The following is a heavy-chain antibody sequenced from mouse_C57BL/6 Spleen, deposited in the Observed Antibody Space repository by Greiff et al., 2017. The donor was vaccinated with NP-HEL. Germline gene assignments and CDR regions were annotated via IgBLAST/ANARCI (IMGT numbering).Heavy chain of an antibody. Sequence: EVHLVESGPGLVKPSQSLSLTCSVTGYSITSGYYWNWIRQFPGNKLEWMGYISYDGSNNYNPSLKNRISITRDTSKNQFFLKLNSVTTEDTATYYCARDTARGWFAYWGQGTLVTVSA. CDR3: ARDTARGWFAY. D-gene: IGHD1-2*01. J-gene: IGHJ3*01. CDR2: ISYDGSN. V-gene: IGHV3-6*01. CDR1: GYSITSGYY.